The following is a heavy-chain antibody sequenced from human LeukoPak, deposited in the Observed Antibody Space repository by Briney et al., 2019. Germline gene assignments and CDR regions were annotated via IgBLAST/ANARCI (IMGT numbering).Heavy chain of an antibody. CDR1: GGSFSGYY. V-gene: IGHV4-34*01. CDR3: ARGGFNGSWYRY. D-gene: IGHD6-13*01. J-gene: IGHJ4*02. Sequence: PSETLSLTCAVYGGSFSGYYWSWIRQPPGKGLEWIGEIDHSGSTNYNPSLKSRVTISVDTSKNQFSLKQSSVTAADTAVYYCARGGFNGSWYRYWGQGTLVTVSS. CDR2: IDHSGST.